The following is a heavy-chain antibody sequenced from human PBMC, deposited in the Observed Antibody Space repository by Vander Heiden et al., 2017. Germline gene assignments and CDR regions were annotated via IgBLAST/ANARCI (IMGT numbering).Heavy chain of an antibody. CDR1: GYSISSGYY. V-gene: IGHV4-38-2*01. D-gene: IGHD3-16*01. CDR2: IYHSGST. CDR3: ARGRVVGLGEGNWFDP. J-gene: IGHJ5*02. Sequence: QVQLQESGPGLVKPSETRSLTFAVPGYSISSGYYWGWIRQPPGKGLEWIGSIYHSGSTYYNPSLKSRVTISVDTSKNQFSLKLSSVTAADTAVYYCARGRVVGLGEGNWFDPWGQGTLVTVSS.